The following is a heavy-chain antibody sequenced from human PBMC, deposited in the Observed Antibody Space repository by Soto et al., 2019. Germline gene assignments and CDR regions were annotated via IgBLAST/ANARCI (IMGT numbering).Heavy chain of an antibody. V-gene: IGHV3-9*01. D-gene: IGHD6-19*01. CDR3: AKDTDSSGWKLVDY. CDR1: GFTFDDYA. CDR2: ISWNSGSI. J-gene: IGHJ4*02. Sequence: HPGGSLRLSCAASGFTFDDYAMHWVRQAPGKGLEWVSGISWNSGSIGYADSVKGRFTISRDNAKNSLYLQMNSLRAEDTALYYCAKDTDSSGWKLVDYWGQGTLVTVSS.